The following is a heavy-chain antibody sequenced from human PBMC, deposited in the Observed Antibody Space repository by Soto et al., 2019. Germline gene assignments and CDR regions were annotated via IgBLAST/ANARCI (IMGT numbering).Heavy chain of an antibody. CDR1: GGSISSGGYS. CDR2: IYHSGST. CDR3: HPRGPQPPAENGKYYYYGMDV. J-gene: IGHJ6*02. Sequence: SETLSLTCAVSGGSISSGGYSWSWIRQPPGKGLEWIGYIYHSGSTYYNPSLKSRVTISVDRSKNQFSLKLSSVTAADTAVYYCHPRGPQPPAENGKYYYYGMDVGGQGTRVTVPS. V-gene: IGHV4-30-2*01.